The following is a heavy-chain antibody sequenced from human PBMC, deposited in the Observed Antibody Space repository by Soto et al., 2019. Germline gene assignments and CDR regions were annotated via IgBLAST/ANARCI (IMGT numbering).Heavy chain of an antibody. J-gene: IGHJ4*02. CDR3: ARGYYYDSSGYYYAHYFDY. CDR2: IYYSGST. V-gene: IGHV4-39*01. CDR1: GGSISSSSYY. D-gene: IGHD3-22*01. Sequence: PSETLSLTCTVSGGSISSSSYYWGWLRQPPGKGLEWIGSIYYSGSTYYNPSLKSRVTISVDTSKNQFSLKLSSVTAADTAVYYCARGYYYDSSGYYYAHYFDYWGQGTLVTVSS.